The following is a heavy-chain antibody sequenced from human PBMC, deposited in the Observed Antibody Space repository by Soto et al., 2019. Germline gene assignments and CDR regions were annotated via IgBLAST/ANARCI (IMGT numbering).Heavy chain of an antibody. D-gene: IGHD2-2*01. J-gene: IGHJ6*03. V-gene: IGHV1-3*01. CDR1: GYTFTNYA. CDR2: INAGNGNT. Sequence: QVQLVQSGAEVEKPGASVKVSCKASGYTFTNYAVHWVRQAPGQRLEWMGWINAGNGNTRFSQNLQGRVTITWDTSARTVYMELSSLRSEDTSVYYCARGQLAVVPAASCLYYMDVWAKGTTGTVSS. CDR3: ARGQLAVVPAASCLYYMDV.